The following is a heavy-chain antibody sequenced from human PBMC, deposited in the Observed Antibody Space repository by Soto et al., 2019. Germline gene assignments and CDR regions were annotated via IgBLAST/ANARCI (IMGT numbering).Heavy chain of an antibody. CDR2: INPNSGGT. Sequence: GASVKVSCKASGYTFTGYYMHWVRQAPGHGLEWMGWINPNSGGTNYAQKFQGWVAMTRDTSISTAYMELSRLTSDDTAVFYCARVGDYYDSSGYYDYWGQGTLVTVSS. J-gene: IGHJ4*02. CDR3: ARVGDYYDSSGYYDY. D-gene: IGHD3-22*01. V-gene: IGHV1-2*04. CDR1: GYTFTGYY.